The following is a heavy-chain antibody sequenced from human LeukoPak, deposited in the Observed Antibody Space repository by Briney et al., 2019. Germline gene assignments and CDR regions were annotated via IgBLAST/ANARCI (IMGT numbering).Heavy chain of an antibody. CDR1: GFSFSNYA. D-gene: IGHD2-2*01. Sequence: GGSLRLSCAASGFSFSNYAMSWVRQAPGKGLEWVSAISGRGANTYYADSVKGRFTISRDNSKNTLYMQMNSLRAEDTAVYYCAKARYCSSTSCHFDYWGQGTLVTVSS. J-gene: IGHJ4*02. V-gene: IGHV3-23*01. CDR3: AKARYCSSTSCHFDY. CDR2: ISGRGANT.